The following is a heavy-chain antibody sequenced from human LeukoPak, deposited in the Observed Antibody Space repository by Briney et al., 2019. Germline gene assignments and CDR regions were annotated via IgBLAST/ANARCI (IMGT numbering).Heavy chain of an antibody. CDR3: ARIFCSGGSCASDY. D-gene: IGHD2-15*01. CDR2: IYPGHSDT. Sequence: EALKISFKGSGYSFTSYWIGWVRQMPGKGLEWMGIIYPGHSDTRYRPSFQGQVTISADNSISTAYLQWSSLKASDTAMYYCARIFCSGGSCASDYWGQGTLVTVSS. J-gene: IGHJ4*02. CDR1: GYSFTSYW. V-gene: IGHV5-51*01.